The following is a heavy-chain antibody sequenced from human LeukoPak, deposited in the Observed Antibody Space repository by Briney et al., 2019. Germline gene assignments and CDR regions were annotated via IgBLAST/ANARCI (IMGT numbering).Heavy chain of an antibody. CDR3: AREAYCGGDCYSGSSY. Sequence: SETLSLTCAVYGGSFSGYYWSWIRQPPGKGLEWIGEINHSGSTNYNPSLKSRVTISVDTSKNQFSLKPSSVTAADTAVYYCAREAYCGGDCYSGSSYWGQGTLVTVSS. CDR2: INHSGST. CDR1: GGSFSGYY. J-gene: IGHJ4*02. D-gene: IGHD2-21*02. V-gene: IGHV4-34*01.